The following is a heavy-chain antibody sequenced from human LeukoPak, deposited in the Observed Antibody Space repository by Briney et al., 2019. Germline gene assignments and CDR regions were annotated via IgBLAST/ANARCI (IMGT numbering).Heavy chain of an antibody. J-gene: IGHJ5*02. CDR2: INPNSGGT. Sequence: ASVKVSCKASGYTFTGYYMHWVRQAPGQGLEWMGWINPNSGGTIYTQKFQGRVTMTRDTSISTVYMELSRLRSDDTAVYYCARAPPITRGPFDPWGQGTLVTVSS. V-gene: IGHV1-2*02. D-gene: IGHD3-10*01. CDR1: GYTFTGYY. CDR3: ARAPPITRGPFDP.